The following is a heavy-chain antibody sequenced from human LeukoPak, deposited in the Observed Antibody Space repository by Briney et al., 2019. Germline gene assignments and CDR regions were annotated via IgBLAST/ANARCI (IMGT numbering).Heavy chain of an antibody. CDR1: GGSISSGSYY. D-gene: IGHD1-7*01. J-gene: IGHJ3*02. V-gene: IGHV4-61*02. CDR2: IYTSGST. Sequence: SQTLSLTCTVSGGSISSGSYYWSWIRQPAGKGLEWIGRIYTSGSTNYNPSLKSRVTMSVDTSKNQFSLKLSSVTAADTAVYYCARGGYNWNYGQHAFDIWGQGTMVTVSS. CDR3: ARGGYNWNYGQHAFDI.